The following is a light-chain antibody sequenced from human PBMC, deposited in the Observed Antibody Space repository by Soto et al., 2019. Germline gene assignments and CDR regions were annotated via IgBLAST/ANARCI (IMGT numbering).Light chain of an antibody. V-gene: IGKV2-28*01. CDR1: HSLLHSNGYNY. CDR2: LVS. Sequence: EIVLTRSPLSLPVTPGKPSSISCRSSHSLLHSNGYNYVDWYLQKPGQSPQLLIYLVSNRASGVPDRLSGSGSGTDFTLKITRVEDEDVALYYCMQALQDPLTFGQGTRLEI. J-gene: IGKJ5*01. CDR3: MQALQDPLT.